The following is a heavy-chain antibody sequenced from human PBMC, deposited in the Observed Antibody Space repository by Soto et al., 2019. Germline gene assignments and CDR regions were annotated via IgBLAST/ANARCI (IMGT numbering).Heavy chain of an antibody. V-gene: IGHV1-69*04. D-gene: IGHD5-18*01. J-gene: IGHJ4*02. Sequence: GASVKVSCKASGGTFSSYTISWVRQAPGQGLEWMGRIIPILGIANYAQKFQGRVTITADKSTSTAYMELSSLRSEDTAVYYCARDPGYSYVYDYWGQGTLVIVSS. CDR1: GGTFSSYT. CDR3: ARDPGYSYVYDY. CDR2: IIPILGIA.